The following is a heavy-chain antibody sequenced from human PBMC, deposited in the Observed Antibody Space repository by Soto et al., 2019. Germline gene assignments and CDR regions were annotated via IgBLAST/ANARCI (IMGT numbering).Heavy chain of an antibody. CDR2: ISGSGGST. D-gene: IGHD3-22*01. CDR3: AKSPPQYYDSSGYFEAAY. Sequence: PGGSLRLSCAASGFTFSSYAMSWVRQAPGKGLEWVSAISGSGGSTYYVDSVKGRFTISRDNSKNTLYLQMNSLRAEDTAVYYCAKSPPQYYDSSGYFEAAYWGQGTL. CDR1: GFTFSSYA. J-gene: IGHJ4*02. V-gene: IGHV3-23*01.